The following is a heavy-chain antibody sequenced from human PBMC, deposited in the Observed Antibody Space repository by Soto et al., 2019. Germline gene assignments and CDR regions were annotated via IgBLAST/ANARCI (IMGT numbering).Heavy chain of an antibody. Sequence: QVQLVQSGAEVKKPGSSVKVSCKASGGTFSSYAISWVRQAPGQGLEWMGGFNPIFETANYAQKFQGRVTITADESTNTAYMELSSLRSEDTAVYYCTRGITLIRGVIPPGYSYGMDVWGQGTTVAVSS. V-gene: IGHV1-69*01. CDR1: GGTFSSYA. CDR3: TRGITLIRGVIPPGYSYGMDV. J-gene: IGHJ6*02. D-gene: IGHD3-10*01. CDR2: FNPIFETA.